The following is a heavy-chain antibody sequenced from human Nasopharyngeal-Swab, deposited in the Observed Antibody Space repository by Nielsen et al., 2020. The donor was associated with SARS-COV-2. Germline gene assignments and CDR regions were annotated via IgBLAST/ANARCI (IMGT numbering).Heavy chain of an antibody. CDR3: GRLTKTTVTRRLYFDY. Sequence: SETLSLTCTVSGGSLSSSNYYWGWIRQPPGKGLEWIGTVSYSRPTYYNPSLKSRVTMSVDTSKNHFSLRLSSVTAADTAVYYCGRLTKTTVTRRLYFDYWGQGTLVTVSS. D-gene: IGHD4-11*01. CDR1: GGSLSSSNYY. V-gene: IGHV4-39*02. J-gene: IGHJ4*02. CDR2: VSYSRPT.